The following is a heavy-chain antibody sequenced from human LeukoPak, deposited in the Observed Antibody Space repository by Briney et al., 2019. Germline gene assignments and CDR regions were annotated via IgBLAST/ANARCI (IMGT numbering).Heavy chain of an antibody. CDR3: ARVNSYDYVWGSALDYFDY. V-gene: IGHV3-23*01. CDR1: GFTFSSYA. J-gene: IGHJ4*02. Sequence: GGSLRLSCAASGFTFSSYAMSWVRQAPGKGLEWVSAISGSGGSTYYADSVKGRFTISRDNSKNTLYLQMNSLRAEDTAVYYCARVNSYDYVWGSALDYFDYWGQGTLVTVSS. D-gene: IGHD3-16*01. CDR2: ISGSGGST.